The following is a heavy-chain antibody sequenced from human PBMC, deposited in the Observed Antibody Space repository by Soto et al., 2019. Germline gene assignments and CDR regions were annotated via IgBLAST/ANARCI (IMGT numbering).Heavy chain of an antibody. J-gene: IGHJ4*02. V-gene: IGHV3-74*01. Sequence: SLRLSCAASGFTFSNYAMTWVRQAPGKGLVWVSRIKGDGSETNYADSVKGRFTISRDNAKNTLYLQLNSLRAEDTAVYYCLRGNSGYGNFDYWGQGTRVTVSS. CDR2: IKGDGSET. CDR1: GFTFSNYA. D-gene: IGHD5-12*01. CDR3: LRGNSGYGNFDY.